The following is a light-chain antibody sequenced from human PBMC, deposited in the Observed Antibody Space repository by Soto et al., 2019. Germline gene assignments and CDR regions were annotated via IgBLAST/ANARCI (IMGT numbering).Light chain of an antibody. CDR2: EVT. J-gene: IGLJ2*01. Sequence: QSVLTQPAAVSESPGQSITISCSGTSGDIGAFNFVSWYQQHPGRAPKLIIYEVTKRPSGVSTRFSASKSGFTASLTISGLQAEDEADYYCSSYTSSSSLVVFGGGTKLTVL. V-gene: IGLV2-14*01. CDR1: SGDIGAFNF. CDR3: SSYTSSSSLVV.